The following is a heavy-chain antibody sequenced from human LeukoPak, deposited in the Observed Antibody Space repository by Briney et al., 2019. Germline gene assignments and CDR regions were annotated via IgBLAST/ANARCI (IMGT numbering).Heavy chain of an antibody. CDR3: ARDPSNTSGWKTWFDT. J-gene: IGHJ5*02. Sequence: ASVKVSCKASGYTFTSYGISWVRQAPGQGLVWMGWISCYNGDTNYAQKLQGRVTLSTDTPTTTVYMELRSLRSDDMAVYYCARDPSNTSGWKTWFDTWGQGTPVTVSS. D-gene: IGHD6-19*01. V-gene: IGHV1-18*03. CDR2: ISCYNGDT. CDR1: GYTFTSYG.